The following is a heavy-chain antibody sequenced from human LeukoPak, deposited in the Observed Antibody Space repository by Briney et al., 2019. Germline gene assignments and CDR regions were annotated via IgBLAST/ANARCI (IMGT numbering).Heavy chain of an antibody. J-gene: IGHJ4*02. V-gene: IGHV1-69*01. D-gene: IGHD3-22*01. CDR3: ARRTYYYDSSLDY. Sequence: SVTVSFKASGGTFSSYAISWVRQAPGQGLEWMGGIIPIFGTANYAQKFQGRVTITADESTSTAYMELSSLRSEDTAVYYCARRTYYYDSSLDYWGQGTLVTVSS. CDR2: IIPIFGTA. CDR1: GGTFSSYA.